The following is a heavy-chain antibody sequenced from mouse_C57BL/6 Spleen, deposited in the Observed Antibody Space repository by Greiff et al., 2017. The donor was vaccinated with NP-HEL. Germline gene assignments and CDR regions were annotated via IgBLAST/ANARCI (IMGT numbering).Heavy chain of an antibody. CDR3: ARRSLADYGYAMDY. D-gene: IGHD2-4*01. J-gene: IGHJ4*01. V-gene: IGHV1-55*01. CDR2: IYPGSGST. CDR1: GYTFTSYW. Sequence: QVQLQQSGAELVKPGASVKMSCKASGYTFTSYWITWVKQRPGQGLEWIGDIYPGSGSTNYNEKFKSKATLTVDTSSSTAYMQLSSLTSEDSAVYYCARRSLADYGYAMDYWGQGTSVTVSS.